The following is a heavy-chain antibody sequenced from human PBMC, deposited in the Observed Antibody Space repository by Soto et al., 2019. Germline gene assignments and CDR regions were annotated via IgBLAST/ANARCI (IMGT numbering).Heavy chain of an antibody. J-gene: IGHJ3*02. V-gene: IGHV4-59*01. D-gene: IGHD1-26*01. CDR1: GGSISSYY. Sequence: SETLSLTCTVSGGSISSYYWSWIRQPPGKGLEWIGYIYYSGSTNYNPSLKSRVTISVDTSKNQFSLKLSSVTAADTAVYYCARARVGTTLYAFDMWGQGTMVTVSS. CDR3: ARARVGTTLYAFDM. CDR2: IYYSGST.